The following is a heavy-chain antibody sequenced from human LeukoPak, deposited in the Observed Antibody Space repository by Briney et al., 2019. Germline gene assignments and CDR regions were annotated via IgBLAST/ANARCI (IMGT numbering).Heavy chain of an antibody. J-gene: IGHJ6*02. CDR3: AREDCSGGSCYIYNGMDV. Sequence: GGSLRLSCAASGFTFSNYWIHWVRQAPGKGLEWVSVIYSGGSTYYADSVKGRFTISRDNSKNTLYLQMNSLRAEDTAVYYCAREDCSGGSCYIYNGMDVWGQGTTVTVSS. CDR2: IYSGGST. V-gene: IGHV3-53*01. D-gene: IGHD2-15*01. CDR1: GFTFSNYW.